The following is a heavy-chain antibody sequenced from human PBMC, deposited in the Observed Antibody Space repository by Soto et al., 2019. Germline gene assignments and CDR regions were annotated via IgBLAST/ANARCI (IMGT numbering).Heavy chain of an antibody. CDR1: GFTFSSYG. D-gene: IGHD2-21*02. J-gene: IGHJ6*02. CDR3: AKEYCGGDCDSRTYYFYGMDV. Sequence: QVQLVESGGGVVQPGRSLRLSCAASGFTFSSYGMHWVRQAPGKGLEWVAVISYDGSNKYYADSVKGRFTISRDNSKNTLYLQMNSLRADESDVYYCAKEYCGGDCDSRTYYFYGMDVWGQGTTVTVSS. CDR2: ISYDGSNK. V-gene: IGHV3-30*18.